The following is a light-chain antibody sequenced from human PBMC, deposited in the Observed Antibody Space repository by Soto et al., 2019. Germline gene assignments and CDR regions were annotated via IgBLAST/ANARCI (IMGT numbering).Light chain of an antibody. CDR1: QSLLESNGYSY. Sequence: EIVMTQPPLSLPVTPGESASISCRSSQSLLESNGYSYLDWYLQKPGHSPQLLIYMGSNRSSGVPDRFSGSGSGTDFTLKISEVEADDVGVYYCMQALQSPPTFGQGTKVDIK. CDR3: MQALQSPPT. V-gene: IGKV2-28*01. CDR2: MGS. J-gene: IGKJ1*01.